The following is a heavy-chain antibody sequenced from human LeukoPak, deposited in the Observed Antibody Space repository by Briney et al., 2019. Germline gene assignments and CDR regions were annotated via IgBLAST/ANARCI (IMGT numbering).Heavy chain of an antibody. Sequence: KPSETLSLTCTVSGGSISSYYWSWIRQPPGKGLEWIGYIYYSGSTNYNPSLRSRVTMSVDTSKNQFSLKLNSLTAADTAVYYCARDMLGYYYGSGNYGSFDTWGQGTLVTVSS. V-gene: IGHV4-59*01. CDR1: GGSISSYY. CDR3: ARDMLGYYYGSGNYGSFDT. CDR2: IYYSGST. D-gene: IGHD3-10*01. J-gene: IGHJ5*02.